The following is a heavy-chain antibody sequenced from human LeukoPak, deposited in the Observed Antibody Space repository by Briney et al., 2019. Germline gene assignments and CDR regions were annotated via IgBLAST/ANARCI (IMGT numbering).Heavy chain of an antibody. CDR3: ARGRIDLYCSGGSCYIDY. Sequence: PSETLSLTCAVYGGSFSGYYWSWLRQPPGKGLEWIGEINHSGSTNYNPSLKSRVTISVDTSKNQFSLKLSSVTAADTAVYYCARGRIDLYCSGGSCYIDYWGQGTLVTVSS. D-gene: IGHD2-15*01. V-gene: IGHV4-34*01. CDR2: INHSGST. CDR1: GGSFSGYY. J-gene: IGHJ4*02.